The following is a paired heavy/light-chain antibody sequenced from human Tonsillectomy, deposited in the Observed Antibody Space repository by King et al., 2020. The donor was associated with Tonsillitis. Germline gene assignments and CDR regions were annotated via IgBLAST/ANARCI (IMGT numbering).Light chain of an antibody. CDR2: GAS. CDR3: HQYGTSLPWT. Sequence: EIVLTQSPGTLSLSPGERATLSCRASQSVSSDYLGWYQQKPGQAPRLLIYGASSRATGIPDRFSGSGSGTDFTLTISRLEPEDFAVYYCHQYGTSLPWTFGQGTKVEIK. J-gene: IGKJ1*01. CDR1: QSVSSDY. V-gene: IGKV3-20*01.
Heavy chain of an antibody. D-gene: IGHD3-22*01. J-gene: IGHJ4*02. CDR3: AKTFYYASSRSFDY. Sequence: EVQLLESGGGLVQPGGSLRLSCAASGFTFSSYAMSWVRQAPGKGLEWVSGISGSGGHIYYADSVKGRFTISRDNSKNTLYLQMNSLRAEDTALYYCAKTFYYASSRSFDYWGQGTLVTVSS. CDR2: ISGSGGHI. CDR1: GFTFSSYA. V-gene: IGHV3-23*01.